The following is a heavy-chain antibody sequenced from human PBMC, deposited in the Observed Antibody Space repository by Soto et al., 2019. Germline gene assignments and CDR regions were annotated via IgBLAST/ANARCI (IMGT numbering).Heavy chain of an antibody. J-gene: IGHJ4*02. CDR3: ARDPGTGAALRAYHFDY. CDR2: INAGNGDT. Sequence: ASVKVSCKASRYSFTTYALHWVRQAPGQRLEWMGWINAGNGDTKYSEKFQGRVTITRDTSANTAHMELSSLRSEDTSVYYCARDPGTGAALRAYHFDYWGQGTLVTVSS. CDR1: RYSFTTYA. V-gene: IGHV1-3*01. D-gene: IGHD1-1*01.